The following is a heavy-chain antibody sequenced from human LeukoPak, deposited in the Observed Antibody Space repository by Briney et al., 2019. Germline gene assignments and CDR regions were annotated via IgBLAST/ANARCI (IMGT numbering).Heavy chain of an antibody. D-gene: IGHD3/OR15-3a*01. CDR1: EFTFSSYA. Sequence: GGSLRLSCAASEFTFSSYAMYWVRQAPGKGLEWVAVISSDVSSKYYADSVRGRFTISRDNSKNTLYLQMNSLRAEDTAVYYCARVVGLILGYFDYWGQGTLVTVSS. CDR3: ARVVGLILGYFDY. V-gene: IGHV3-30-3*01. J-gene: IGHJ4*02. CDR2: ISSDVSSK.